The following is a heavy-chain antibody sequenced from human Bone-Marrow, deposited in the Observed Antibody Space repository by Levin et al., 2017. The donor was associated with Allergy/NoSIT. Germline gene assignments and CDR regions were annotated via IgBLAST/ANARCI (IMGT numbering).Heavy chain of an antibody. V-gene: IGHV3-33*01. Sequence: GGSLRLSCAASGFTFSSYGMHWVRQAPGKGLEWVAVIWYDGSNKYYADSVKGRFTISRDNSKNTLYLQMNSLRAEDTAVYYCARGRIAVAGRGYYFDYWGQGTLVTVSS. CDR2: IWYDGSNK. CDR3: ARGRIAVAGRGYYFDY. J-gene: IGHJ4*02. D-gene: IGHD6-19*01. CDR1: GFTFSSYG.